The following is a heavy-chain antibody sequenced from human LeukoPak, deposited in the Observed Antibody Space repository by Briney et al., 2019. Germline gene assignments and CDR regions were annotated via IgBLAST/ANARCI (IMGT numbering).Heavy chain of an antibody. Sequence: GGSLRLSCAASGFTFSSYGMHWVRQAPGKGLEWVAFIRYDGSNKYYAGSVKGRFTISRDNSKNTLYLQMNSLRAEDTAVYYCAKNILRHAFDIWGQGTMVTVSS. D-gene: IGHD2/OR15-2a*01. J-gene: IGHJ3*02. CDR2: IRYDGSNK. V-gene: IGHV3-30*02. CDR3: AKNILRHAFDI. CDR1: GFTFSSYG.